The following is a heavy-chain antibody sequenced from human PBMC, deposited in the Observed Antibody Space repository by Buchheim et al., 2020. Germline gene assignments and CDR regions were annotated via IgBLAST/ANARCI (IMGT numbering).Heavy chain of an antibody. CDR3: AKALRGPYYYGSGSYQYGMDV. V-gene: IGHV3-23*01. Sequence: EVQLLESGGGLVQPGGSLRLSCAASGFTFSSYAMSWVRQAPGKGLEWFSAISGGGGSTSYADSVKGGSPISRDNSKNTLNLQMNSLRAEDTAVYYCAKALRGPYYYGSGSYQYGMDVWGQGTT. D-gene: IGHD3-10*01. CDR2: ISGGGGST. CDR1: GFTFSSYA. J-gene: IGHJ6*02.